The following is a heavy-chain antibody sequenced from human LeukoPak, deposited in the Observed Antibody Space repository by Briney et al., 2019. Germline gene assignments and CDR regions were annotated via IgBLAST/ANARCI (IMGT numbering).Heavy chain of an antibody. Sequence: GGSLRLSCAASGFTFSSYSMNWVRQAPGKGLEWVSSISSSSSYIYYADSVKGRFTISRDNAKNSLYLQMNSLRAEDTAVYYCAKDSIWGVRGVMSYWGQGTLVTVSS. CDR3: AKDSIWGVRGVMSY. J-gene: IGHJ4*02. CDR2: ISSSSSYI. V-gene: IGHV3-21*01. CDR1: GFTFSSYS. D-gene: IGHD3-10*01.